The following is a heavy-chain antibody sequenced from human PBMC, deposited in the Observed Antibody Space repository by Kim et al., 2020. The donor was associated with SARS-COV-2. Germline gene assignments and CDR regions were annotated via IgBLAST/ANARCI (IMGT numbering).Heavy chain of an antibody. CDR3: ARAGGYYDSTGYSY. D-gene: IGHD3-22*01. Sequence: ADSAKGRFTISRDNAKNSLYLQMNSLRAEDTAVYYCARAGGYYDSTGYSYWGQGTLVTVSS. J-gene: IGHJ4*02. V-gene: IGHV3-21*01.